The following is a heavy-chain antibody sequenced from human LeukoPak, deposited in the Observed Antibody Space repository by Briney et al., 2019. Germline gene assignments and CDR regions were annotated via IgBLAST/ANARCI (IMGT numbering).Heavy chain of an antibody. CDR2: INPSGGYT. CDR1: GYTFTTYY. J-gene: IGHJ3*02. V-gene: IGHV1-46*01. Sequence: ASVKVSRKASGYTFTTYYMHWVRQAPGQGLEWMGIINPSGGYTNYAQKFQGRVSMTRDTSTSTVYMELSSLRSEDTAMYYCVRALWSGVDGFDIWGQGTMVTVSS. D-gene: IGHD3-10*01. CDR3: VRALWSGVDGFDI.